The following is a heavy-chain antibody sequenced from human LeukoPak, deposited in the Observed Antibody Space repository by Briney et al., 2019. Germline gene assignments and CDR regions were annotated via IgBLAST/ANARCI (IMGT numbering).Heavy chain of an antibody. V-gene: IGHV4-61*02. CDR1: GGSISSGSYY. Sequence: SETLSLTCTVSGGSISSGSYYWSWIRQPAGKGLEWIGRIYTSGSTNYNPSLKSRVTISVDTSKNQFSLKLSSVTAADTAVYYCARCLGYYDSSADYMDVWGKGTTVTVSS. D-gene: IGHD3-22*01. CDR2: IYTSGST. J-gene: IGHJ6*03. CDR3: ARCLGYYDSSADYMDV.